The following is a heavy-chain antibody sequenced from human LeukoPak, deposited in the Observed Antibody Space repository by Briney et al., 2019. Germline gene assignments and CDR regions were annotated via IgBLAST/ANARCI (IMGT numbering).Heavy chain of an antibody. D-gene: IGHD3-10*01. CDR1: GFTFSSYA. V-gene: IGHV3-23*01. CDR3: AKGHHYGSGSYWV. Sequence: GGSLRLSCAASGFTFSSYAMSCVRPAPGKGLEWVSAIGGSGGSTYYADSVKGRFTISRDTPKKTLYLHMDSLRAEDTALYYSAKGHHYGSGSYWVWGRGALVTVSS. CDR2: IGGSGGST. J-gene: IGHJ4*02.